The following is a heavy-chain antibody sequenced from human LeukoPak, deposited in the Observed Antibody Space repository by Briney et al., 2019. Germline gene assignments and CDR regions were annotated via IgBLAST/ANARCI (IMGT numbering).Heavy chain of an antibody. CDR1: GYSFTSYW. D-gene: IGHD2-8*01. Sequence: GESLKISCKGSGYSFTSYWIGWVRQMPGKGLEWMGIIYPGDSDTRYSPSFQGQVTTSADKSISTAYLQWSSLKASDTAMYYCARLEGIVLRNYYYYYMDVWGKGTTVTVSS. V-gene: IGHV5-51*01. CDR2: IYPGDSDT. J-gene: IGHJ6*03. CDR3: ARLEGIVLRNYYYYYMDV.